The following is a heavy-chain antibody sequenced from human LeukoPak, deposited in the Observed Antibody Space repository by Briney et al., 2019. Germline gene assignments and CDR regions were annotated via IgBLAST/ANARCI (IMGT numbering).Heavy chain of an antibody. D-gene: IGHD6-13*01. CDR2: ISSSSHTI. J-gene: IGHJ5*02. CDR3: ARDIHSSSWYRDWFDP. CDR1: GFTFSSYS. V-gene: IGHV3-48*01. Sequence: QPGGSLRLSCVASGFTFSSYSMNWVRQAPGKGLEWVSYISSSSHTIYYADSVKGRFTISRDNAKNSLYLQMNSLRAEDTAVYYCARDIHSSSWYRDWFDPWGEGSLVTVSS.